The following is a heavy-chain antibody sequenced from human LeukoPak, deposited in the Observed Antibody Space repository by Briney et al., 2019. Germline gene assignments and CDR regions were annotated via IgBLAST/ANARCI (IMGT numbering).Heavy chain of an antibody. V-gene: IGHV3-48*04. CDR2: ISSSSSTI. Sequence: QPGGSLRLSCAASGFTFSSYSMNWVRQAPGKGLEWVSYISSSSSTIYYADSVKGRFTISRDNAKNALYLQMNSLRAEDTAVYYCARDHRGSGSRYYYYYMDVWGKGTTVTISS. D-gene: IGHD3-10*01. CDR1: GFTFSSYS. J-gene: IGHJ6*03. CDR3: ARDHRGSGSRYYYYYMDV.